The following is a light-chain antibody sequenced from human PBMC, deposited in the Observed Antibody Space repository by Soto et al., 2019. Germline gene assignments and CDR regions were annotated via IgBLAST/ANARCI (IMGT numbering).Light chain of an antibody. J-gene: IGKJ1*01. V-gene: IGKV3-20*01. CDR2: GAS. Sequence: EIVLTQSPGTLSLSPGEGATLSCRASQSVTSSYLAWYQQKPGQAPRLLIYGASSRAIDIPHRFSGSGAGTDFTLTINRLEPEECAVNDCQQYGSSPRTFGQGTKVEIK. CDR3: QQYGSSPRT. CDR1: QSVTSSY.